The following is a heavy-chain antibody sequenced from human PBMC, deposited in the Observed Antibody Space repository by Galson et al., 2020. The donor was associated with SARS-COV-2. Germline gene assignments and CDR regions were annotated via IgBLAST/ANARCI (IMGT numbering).Heavy chain of an antibody. CDR3: ASYCSSSSCYKGANDY. D-gene: IGHD2-2*01. V-gene: IGHV3-48*01. CDR1: GFPFSNYS. J-gene: IGHJ4*02. CDR2: ISSTSNTI. Sequence: GGSLRLSCAVSGFPFSNYSMNWARQAPGKGLEWVSYISSTSNTIYYADSVKGRFTISRDNAKNSLYLQMNSLRAEDTAVYYCASYCSSSSCYKGANDYWGQGTLVTVSS.